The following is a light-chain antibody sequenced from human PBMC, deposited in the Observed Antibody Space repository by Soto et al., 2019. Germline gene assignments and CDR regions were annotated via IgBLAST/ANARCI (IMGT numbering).Light chain of an antibody. CDR3: QQRSNWPPVFT. V-gene: IGKV3-11*01. Sequence: EIVLTQSPANLSLSPGEIATLSCRASQSVSSYLAWYQQKPGQAPRLLIYDASNRATGIPARFSGSGSGTDFTLTISSLEPEDFAVYYCQQRSNWPPVFTFGPGTKVDIK. J-gene: IGKJ3*01. CDR1: QSVSSY. CDR2: DAS.